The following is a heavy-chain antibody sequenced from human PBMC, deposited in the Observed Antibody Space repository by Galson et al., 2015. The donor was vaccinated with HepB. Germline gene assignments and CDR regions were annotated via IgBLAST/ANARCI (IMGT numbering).Heavy chain of an antibody. CDR2: IKSKTDGGTT. CDR1: GFTFSNAW. V-gene: IGHV3-15*01. J-gene: IGHJ4*02. CDR3: TTHDIVATVSDYGFDY. Sequence: SLRLSCAASGFTFSNAWMSWVRQAPGKGLEWVGRIKSKTDGGTTDYAAPVKGRFTISRDDSKNTLYLQMNSLKTEDTAVYYCTTHDIVATVSDYGFDYWGQGTLVTVSS. D-gene: IGHD5-12*01.